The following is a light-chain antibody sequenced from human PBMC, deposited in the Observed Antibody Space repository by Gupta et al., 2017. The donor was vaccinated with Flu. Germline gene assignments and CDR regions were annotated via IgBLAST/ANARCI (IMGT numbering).Light chain of an antibody. V-gene: IGLV4-69*01. J-gene: IGLJ3*02. CDR3: QSWRSGSLV. Sequence: QLVLTQPPSASASLGSSVRPTCTLSSGHSNYAIAWHQQQPEKGPRYLMNFNSDGSHSKGDGIPDRFSGARSAAEPYPTISLVEAEDDYYYYSQSWRSGSLVFGGGTKLTVL. CDR2: FNSDGSH. CDR1: SGHSNYA.